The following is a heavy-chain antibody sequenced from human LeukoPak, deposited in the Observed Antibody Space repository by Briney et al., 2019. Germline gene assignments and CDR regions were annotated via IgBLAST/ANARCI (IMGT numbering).Heavy chain of an antibody. CDR2: INHSGST. Sequence: PSETLSLTCAVYGGSFSGYYWSWIRQPPGKGLEWIGEINHSGSTNYNPSLRSRVTISVDTSKNQFSLKLSSVTAADTAVYYCARRYSSGWYQEYFQHWGQGTLVTVSS. V-gene: IGHV4-34*01. CDR3: ARRYSSGWYQEYFQH. J-gene: IGHJ1*01. CDR1: GGSFSGYY. D-gene: IGHD6-19*01.